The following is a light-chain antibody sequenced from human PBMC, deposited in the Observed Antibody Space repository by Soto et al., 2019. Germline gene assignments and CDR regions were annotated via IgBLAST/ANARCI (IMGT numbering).Light chain of an antibody. J-gene: IGLJ1*01. Sequence: QSALTQPASVSGSPGQSITISCTRTSSDVGSYNFVSWYQQHPGEVPKVMIYEVSKRPSGVSDRFSGSKPGNTAALTISGLQAEDEADYYCCADAGRSTYVFGTGTKLTVL. CDR3: CADAGRSTYV. CDR2: EVS. V-gene: IGLV2-23*02. CDR1: SSDVGSYNF.